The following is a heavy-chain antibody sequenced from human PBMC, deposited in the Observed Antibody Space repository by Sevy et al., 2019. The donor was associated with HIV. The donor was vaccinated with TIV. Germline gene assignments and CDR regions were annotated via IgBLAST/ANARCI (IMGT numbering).Heavy chain of an antibody. J-gene: IGHJ4*02. CDR3: TRWKAAQSIFDY. Sequence: GGSLRLSCTASGFTFGDYCMSWVRQAPGKGLEWVAFLKIDVYGGTVDHAASVRGRFLISRDDSKSIAYLQMNDLKTKDTGFYYCTRWKAAQSIFDYWGQGALITASS. D-gene: IGHD6-13*01. CDR1: GFTFGDYC. CDR2: LKIDVYGGTV. V-gene: IGHV3-49*04.